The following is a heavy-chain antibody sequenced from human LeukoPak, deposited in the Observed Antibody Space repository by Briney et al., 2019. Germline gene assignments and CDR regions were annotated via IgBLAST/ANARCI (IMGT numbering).Heavy chain of an antibody. CDR1: GGSISSGDYY. CDR2: IYYSGST. J-gene: IGHJ6*03. CDR3: ARESGMVPVIPGYMDV. Sequence: PSETLSLTCTVSGGSISSGDYYWSWIRQPPGKGLEWIGYIYYSGSTYYNPSLKSRVTISVDTSKNQFSLKLSSVTAADTAVYYCARESGMVPVIPGYMDVWGKGTTVTVSS. D-gene: IGHD2-8*01. V-gene: IGHV4-30-4*08.